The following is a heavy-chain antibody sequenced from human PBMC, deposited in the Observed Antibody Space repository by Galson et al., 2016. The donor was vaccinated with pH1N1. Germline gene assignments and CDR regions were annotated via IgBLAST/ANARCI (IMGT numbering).Heavy chain of an antibody. Sequence: TLSLTCTVSGGSISSGGYYWSWIRQHPGKGLEWIGYIYYSGSTYYNPSLNSRVTISVDTSKNQFPLKLSSVTAADTAVYYCARVPRGEQLYYFDYWGQGTLVTVSS. CDR3: ARVPRGEQLYYFDY. D-gene: IGHD3-16*01. J-gene: IGHJ4*02. CDR2: IYYSGST. V-gene: IGHV4-31*03. CDR1: GGSISSGGYY.